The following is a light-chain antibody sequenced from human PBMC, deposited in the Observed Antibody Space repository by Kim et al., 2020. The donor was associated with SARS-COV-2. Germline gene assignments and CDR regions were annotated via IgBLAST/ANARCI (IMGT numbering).Light chain of an antibody. Sequence: GKTVTISCTRSSCSIASNYVQWYQQRPGSAPTTVIYEDNQRPSGVPDRFSGSIDSSSNSASLTISGLKTEDEADYYCQSYHSSIVVFGGGTQLTVL. J-gene: IGLJ2*01. V-gene: IGLV6-57*03. CDR1: SCSIASNY. CDR2: EDN. CDR3: QSYHSSIVV.